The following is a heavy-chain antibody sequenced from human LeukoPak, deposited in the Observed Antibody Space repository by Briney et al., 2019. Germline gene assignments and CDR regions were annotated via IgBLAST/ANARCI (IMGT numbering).Heavy chain of an antibody. D-gene: IGHD6-13*01. CDR3: ARSRGAAAEDY. J-gene: IGHJ4*02. Sequence: SETLSLTCTVSGGSISSSSYYWGWIRQPPGKGLEWIGSIYYSGSTNYNPSLKSRVTISVDTSKNQFSLKLSSVTAADTAVYYCARSRGAAAEDYWGQGTLVTVSS. V-gene: IGHV4-39*07. CDR1: GGSISSSSYY. CDR2: IYYSGST.